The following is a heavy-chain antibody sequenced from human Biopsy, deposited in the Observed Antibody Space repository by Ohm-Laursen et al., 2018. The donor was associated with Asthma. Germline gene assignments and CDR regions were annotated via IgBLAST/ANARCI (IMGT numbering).Heavy chain of an antibody. V-gene: IGHV4-39*01. J-gene: IGHJ6*02. CDR2: IYYSGTT. Sequence: SETLSLTCSLSSGSGGYMRSGNYYWGWIRQPPGKGLEWIGSIYYSGTTYYTPSLESRVTVSAATTKNQVSLKLTSVTAADTAVYYCVRGSSSWHHGPFHYYYGLDVWGQGTTATVSS. CDR1: GGYMRSGNYY. CDR3: VRGSSSWHHGPFHYYYGLDV. D-gene: IGHD6-13*01.